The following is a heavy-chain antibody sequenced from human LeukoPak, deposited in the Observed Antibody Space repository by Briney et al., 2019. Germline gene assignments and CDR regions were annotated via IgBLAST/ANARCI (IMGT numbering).Heavy chain of an antibody. J-gene: IGHJ4*02. V-gene: IGHV4-39*01. CDR3: ARLNGVMDYSDY. Sequence: PSETLSLTCTVSGDSMSSSSYYWGWIRQPPGRGLEWIGNIYYSGSAHYNPSLKSRVTISVDMSKNQFSLRLSSVTTADTAEFYCARLNGVMDYSDYWGQGTLVTVSS. CDR2: IYYSGSA. D-gene: IGHD2-8*01. CDR1: GDSMSSSSYY.